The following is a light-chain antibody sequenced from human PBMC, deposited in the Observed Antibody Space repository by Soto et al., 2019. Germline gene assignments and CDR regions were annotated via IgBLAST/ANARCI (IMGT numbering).Light chain of an antibody. CDR1: QSVSSN. CDR3: QQYNNWPLT. V-gene: IGKV3-15*01. J-gene: IGKJ4*01. CDR2: DAS. Sequence: EIVMTQSPATLSVSPGERATLSCRASQSVSSNLSWYQQKPGQTPRLLIDDASSRATGIPARFSGSGSGTDFTLTISSLQSEDFAVYYCQQYNNWPLTFGGGTNVEIK.